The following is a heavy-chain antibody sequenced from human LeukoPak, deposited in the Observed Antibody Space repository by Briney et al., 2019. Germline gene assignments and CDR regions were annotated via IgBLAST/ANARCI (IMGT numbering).Heavy chain of an antibody. CDR1: GFTFGDYA. Sequence: GGSLRLSCTASGFTFGDYAMSWFRQAPGKGLEWVGFIRSKAYGGTTEYAASVKGRFTISRDDSKSIAYLQMNSLKTEDTAVYYCTREATELWFGELSVYYYYYMDVWGKGTTVTISS. CDR2: IRSKAYGGTT. V-gene: IGHV3-49*03. CDR3: TREATELWFGELSVYYYYYMDV. D-gene: IGHD3-10*01. J-gene: IGHJ6*03.